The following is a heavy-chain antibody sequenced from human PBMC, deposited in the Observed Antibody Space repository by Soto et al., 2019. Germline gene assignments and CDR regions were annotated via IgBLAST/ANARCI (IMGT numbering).Heavy chain of an antibody. Sequence: VQLVESGGGVVQPGRSLRLSCAASGFTFSIYAMNWVRQAPGKGLEWVAFISFDGSKTYYADAVKGRFTISRDKSRNTVYLQMNNLRPGDAAVYHCANLLNVAAAGTPHYYGVDVWGQGTTVTVS. CDR1: GFTFSIYA. CDR3: ANLLNVAAAGTPHYYGVDV. CDR2: ISFDGSKT. D-gene: IGHD6-13*01. J-gene: IGHJ6*02. V-gene: IGHV3-30-3*01.